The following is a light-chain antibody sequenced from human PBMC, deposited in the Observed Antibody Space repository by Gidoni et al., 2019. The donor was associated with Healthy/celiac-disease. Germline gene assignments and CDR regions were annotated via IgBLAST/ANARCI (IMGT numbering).Light chain of an antibody. J-gene: IGKJ1*01. CDR3: QQYYSTPQT. CDR2: WAS. V-gene: IGKV4-1*01. Sequence: DIVMTQSPDSLAVSLGERATINCKSSQSVLYSSNNKNYLAWYQQKPGQPPKLLIYWASTRESGVPDRFSGSGSRTDFTITISSLQAEDVAVYYCQQYYSTPQTFGQGTKVEIK. CDR1: QSVLYSSNNKNY.